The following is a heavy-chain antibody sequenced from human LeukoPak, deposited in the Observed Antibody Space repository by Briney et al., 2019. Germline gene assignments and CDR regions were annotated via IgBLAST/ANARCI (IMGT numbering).Heavy chain of an antibody. V-gene: IGHV1-18*01. CDR3: ARDNDYSNYLEGFLDSFDY. CDR2: ISAYNGNT. Sequence: ASVKVSCKASGYTFTSYGISWVRQAPGQGLEWMGWISAYNGNTNYAQKLQGRVTMTTDTSTSTAYMELRSLRSDDTAVYYCARDNDYSNYLEGFLDSFDYWGQGTLVTVSS. J-gene: IGHJ4*02. CDR1: GYTFTSYG. D-gene: IGHD4-11*01.